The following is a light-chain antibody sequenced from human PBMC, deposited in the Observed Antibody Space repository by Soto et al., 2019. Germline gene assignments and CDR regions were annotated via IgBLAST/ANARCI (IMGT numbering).Light chain of an antibody. V-gene: IGLV2-18*01. CDR2: GVS. CDR1: SSDVGSYNR. Sequence: LTQPPSVSGSPGQSVTISCTGTSSDVGSYNRVSWYQQPPGTAPKLMIYGVSNRPSGVPDRFSGSKSGNTASLTISGLQAEDEADYYCSLYTSSSTEVFGTGTKVTVL. CDR3: SLYTSSSTEV. J-gene: IGLJ1*01.